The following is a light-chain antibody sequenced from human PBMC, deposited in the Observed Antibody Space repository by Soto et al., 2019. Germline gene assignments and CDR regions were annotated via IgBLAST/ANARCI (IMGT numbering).Light chain of an antibody. Sequence: QSALTQPRSVSGSPGQSVTISCTGTSSDVGAYNYVSWYQQHPGKVPKLMIYDVSRRPSGVPDRCSGSKSGNTASLTISGLQADDEAEYYCCSYAGSYTLVFGGGTKLTVL. CDR2: DVS. CDR1: SSDVGAYNY. CDR3: CSYAGSYTLV. V-gene: IGLV2-11*01. J-gene: IGLJ3*02.